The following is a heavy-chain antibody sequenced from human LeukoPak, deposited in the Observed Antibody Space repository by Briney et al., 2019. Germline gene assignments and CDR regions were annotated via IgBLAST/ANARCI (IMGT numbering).Heavy chain of an antibody. Sequence: SETLSLTCTVSGGSITDYYWSWIRHSSGKGLEWIGYMYYSGSAYYNPSLKSRVTISVDTSKNQFSLKLSSVTAADTAVYYCARDLVTRLNQYYDFWRFDPWGQGTLVTVSS. CDR1: GGSITDYY. V-gene: IGHV4-59*12. CDR3: ARDLVTRLNQYYDFWRFDP. J-gene: IGHJ5*02. CDR2: MYYSGSA. D-gene: IGHD3-3*01.